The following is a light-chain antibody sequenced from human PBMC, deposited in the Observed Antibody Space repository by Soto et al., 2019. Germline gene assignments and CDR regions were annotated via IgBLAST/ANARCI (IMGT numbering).Light chain of an antibody. CDR3: QQAGRSPLT. CDR2: GTS. CDR1: QSVSSSY. Sequence: EIVLTQSPGTLSLSPGERATLSCRASQSVSSSYLAWYQQKPGQAPRLLIYGTSSRATGIPDRFSGSGSGTDFTLTISRLEPEDFAFYYCQQAGRSPLTFGGGTKVEIK. V-gene: IGKV3-20*01. J-gene: IGKJ4*01.